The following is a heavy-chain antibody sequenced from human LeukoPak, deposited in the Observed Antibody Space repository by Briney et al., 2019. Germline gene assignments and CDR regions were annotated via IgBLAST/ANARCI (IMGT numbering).Heavy chain of an antibody. D-gene: IGHD2-2*01. CDR2: IYYSGST. V-gene: IGHV4-59*01. J-gene: IGHJ6*03. CDR3: ARVGYCSSTSCSKGYYYYYMDV. Sequence: SETLSLTCTVSGGSISSYYWSWLRQPPGKGLEWIGYIYYSGSTNYNPSLKSRVTISVDTSKNQFSLKLSSVTAADTAVYYCARVGYCSSTSCSKGYYYYYMDVWGKGTTVTVSS. CDR1: GGSISSYY.